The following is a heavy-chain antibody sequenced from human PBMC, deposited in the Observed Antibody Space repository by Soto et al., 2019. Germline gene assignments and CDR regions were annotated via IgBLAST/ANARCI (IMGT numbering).Heavy chain of an antibody. D-gene: IGHD6-13*01. CDR2: ISSSGSTI. V-gene: IGHV3-48*03. J-gene: IGHJ4*02. CDR1: GFTFSTYE. Sequence: PGGSLRLSCAASGFTFSTYEMNWVRQAPGKGLEWVSYISSSGSTIYYAASVKGRFTISRDNAKKSLYLQMNSLRDEDTAVYYCARDLGGYSSSWYYVDYWGQGTLVTVSS. CDR3: ARDLGGYSSSWYYVDY.